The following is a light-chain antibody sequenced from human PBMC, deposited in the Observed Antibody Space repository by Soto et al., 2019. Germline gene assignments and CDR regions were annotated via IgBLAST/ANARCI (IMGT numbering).Light chain of an antibody. Sequence: EIVLTQSPATLSLSPGERATLSCRASQSIGTYLAWYQQKPGQAPRLLIYDASNRATGIPARFSGGGSGTDFTLTISSLEPEDFAVYYCQQRNPLTFCGGTKVEIK. V-gene: IGKV3-11*01. CDR3: QQRNPLT. CDR2: DAS. CDR1: QSIGTY. J-gene: IGKJ4*01.